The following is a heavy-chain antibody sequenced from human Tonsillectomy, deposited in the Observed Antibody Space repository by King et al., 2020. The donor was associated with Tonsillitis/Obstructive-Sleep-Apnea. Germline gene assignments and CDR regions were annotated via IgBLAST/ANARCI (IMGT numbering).Heavy chain of an antibody. V-gene: IGHV3-43*01. J-gene: IGHJ3*02. CDR1: GFTFDDYT. CDR3: AKDRDAGGGGYEADGFDI. Sequence: EVQLVESGGVVVQPGGSLRLSCAASGFTFDDYTMHWVRQAPGKGLEWVSLITWDGGDTYYADSVKGRFTFSRDNSRNSLYLQMNSLRPEDTDLYYCAKDRDAGGGGYEADGFDIWGQGTMVTVSS. D-gene: IGHD5-12*01. CDR2: ITWDGGDT.